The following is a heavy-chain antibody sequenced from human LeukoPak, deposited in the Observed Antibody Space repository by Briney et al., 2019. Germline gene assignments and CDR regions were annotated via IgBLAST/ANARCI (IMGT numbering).Heavy chain of an antibody. J-gene: IGHJ4*02. D-gene: IGHD3-9*01. CDR1: GSSLSTSGMC. Sequence: SGPTLSHPTQTLTPTCTFSGSSLSTSGMCVSWIRQPPGKALEWLAVIDWDDDKYYSTSLKTRLTISKDTSNNQVVLTMTNMDPVDTATYYCARLVYQYSLTGFFFDYWGQGTLVTVSS. V-gene: IGHV2-70*01. CDR3: ARLVYQYSLTGFFFDY. CDR2: IDWDDDK.